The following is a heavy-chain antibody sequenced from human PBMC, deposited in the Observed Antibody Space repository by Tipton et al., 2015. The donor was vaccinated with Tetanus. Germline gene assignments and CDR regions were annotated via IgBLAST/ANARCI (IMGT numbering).Heavy chain of an antibody. D-gene: IGHD6-25*01. V-gene: IGHV4-4*07. CDR2: IYTSGST. CDR3: ARDAYGSGGLYGMDV. CDR1: GGSISSYY. J-gene: IGHJ6*02. Sequence: LRLSCTVSGGSISSYYWSWIRQPAGKGLEWIGRIYTSGSTNYNPPLKSRVTMSVDTSKNQFSLKLSSVTAADTAVYYCARDAYGSGGLYGMDVWGQGTTVPVSS.